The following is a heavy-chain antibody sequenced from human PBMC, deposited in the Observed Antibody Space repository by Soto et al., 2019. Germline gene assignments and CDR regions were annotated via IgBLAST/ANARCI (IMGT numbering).Heavy chain of an antibody. CDR3: AREEYSSSSEAEDWFDP. Sequence: KQSQTLSLTCAISGDSVSSNSAAWNWIRQSPSRGLEWLGRTYYRSKWYNDYAVSVKSRITINPDTSKNQFSLQLNSVTPEDTAVYYCAREEYSSSSEAEDWFDPWGQGTLVTVSS. CDR1: GDSVSSNSAA. V-gene: IGHV6-1*01. J-gene: IGHJ5*02. CDR2: TYYRSKWYN. D-gene: IGHD6-6*01.